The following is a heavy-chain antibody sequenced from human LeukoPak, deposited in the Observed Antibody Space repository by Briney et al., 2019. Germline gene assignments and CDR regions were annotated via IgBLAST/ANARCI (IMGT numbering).Heavy chain of an antibody. V-gene: IGHV3-53*01. Sequence: GGSLRLSCAASGFTVSSNYMSWVRQAPGKGLEWVSVIYSGGGTYYADSVKGRFTISRDNSKNTLYLQMNSLRAEDTAVYYCARGSEKYGDYAYFDYWGQGTLVTVSS. CDR1: GFTVSSNY. D-gene: IGHD4-17*01. CDR2: IYSGGGT. J-gene: IGHJ4*02. CDR3: ARGSEKYGDYAYFDY.